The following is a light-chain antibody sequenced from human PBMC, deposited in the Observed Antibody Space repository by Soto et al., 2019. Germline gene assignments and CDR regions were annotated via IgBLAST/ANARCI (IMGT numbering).Light chain of an antibody. V-gene: IGKV1-9*01. J-gene: IGKJ5*01. CDR2: AAS. Sequence: VQMTQSPSSLSASVEYRVSLPFRVSQGISSYLAWYQQKPGKAPKLLIYAASTWQSGVPSRFSGSGSGTDFTLTISSLQPEDFAIYYCQQLNSYPSITFGQGTRLEIK. CDR1: QGISSY. CDR3: QQLNSYPSIT.